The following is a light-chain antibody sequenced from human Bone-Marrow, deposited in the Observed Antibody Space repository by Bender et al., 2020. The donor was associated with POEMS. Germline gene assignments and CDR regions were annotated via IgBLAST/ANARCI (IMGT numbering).Light chain of an antibody. V-gene: IGLV2-23*02. J-gene: IGLJ2*01. CDR1: SSDVGAYKY. CDR2: HVS. Sequence: QSALTQPASVSGSPGQSITISCTGTSSDVGAYKYVSWYQQYPGKAPRLMIFHVSDRPSGVSNRFSGSKSGNTASLTISGLQAEDEADYYCCSYAGSSTLVFGGGTKLTVL. CDR3: CSYAGSSTLV.